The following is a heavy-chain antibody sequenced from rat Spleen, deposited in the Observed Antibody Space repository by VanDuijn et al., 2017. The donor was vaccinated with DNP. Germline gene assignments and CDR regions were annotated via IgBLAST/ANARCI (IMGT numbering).Heavy chain of an antibody. V-gene: IGHV3-1*01. CDR2: ISYSGNT. CDR3: ARFGSYYYVMDA. CDR1: GYSITSNY. J-gene: IGHJ4*01. D-gene: IGHD1-12*02. Sequence: VQLQESGPGLVKPSQSLSLTCSVTGYSITSNYWGWIRKFPGNKMEWMGYISYSGNTNYNPSLKSRISITRDTSKNQFFLQLNSVITEDTATYYCARFGSYYYVMDAWGQGASVTVSS.